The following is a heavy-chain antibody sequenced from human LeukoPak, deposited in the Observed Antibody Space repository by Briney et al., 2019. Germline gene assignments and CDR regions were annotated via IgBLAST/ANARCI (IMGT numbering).Heavy chain of an antibody. D-gene: IGHD3-10*01. CDR2: INHSGST. V-gene: IGHV4-34*01. Sequence: SETLSLTCAVYGGSFSGYYWSWIRQPPGKGLEWIGEINHSGSTNYNPSLKSRVTISVDTSKNQFSLKLSSVTAADTAVYYCARHALVRADYYYYMDVWGKGTTVTISS. CDR1: GGSFSGYY. CDR3: ARHALVRADYYYYMDV. J-gene: IGHJ6*03.